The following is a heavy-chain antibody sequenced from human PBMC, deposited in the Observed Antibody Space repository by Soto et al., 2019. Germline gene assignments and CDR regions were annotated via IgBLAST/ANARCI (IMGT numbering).Heavy chain of an antibody. CDR2: ISSSGDST. V-gene: IGHV3-23*01. J-gene: IGHJ4*02. CDR3: AKTVPATKY. CDR1: GFTFSSYA. Sequence: TGGSLRLSCAASGFTFSSYAMSWVRQAPGKGLEWVSGISSSGDSTYYADSVKGRFTISRDNSKNTLYLQMNSLRAEDTAVYYCAKTVPATKYWGQGTLVTVSS. D-gene: IGHD6-19*01.